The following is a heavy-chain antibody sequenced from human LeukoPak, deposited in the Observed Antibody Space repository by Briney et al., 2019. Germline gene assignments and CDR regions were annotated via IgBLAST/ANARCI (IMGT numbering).Heavy chain of an antibody. CDR3: ARDLWFGL. CDR1: GFTVSGTY. Sequence: GGSLRLSCAASGFTVSGTYMSWVRQAPGKGLEWVSIIYSGGSTYYADSVKGRFTISRDNSKNTLYLQVNSLRTEDTAVYYCARDLWFGLWGQGTLVTVSS. CDR2: IYSGGST. J-gene: IGHJ5*02. V-gene: IGHV3-66*02.